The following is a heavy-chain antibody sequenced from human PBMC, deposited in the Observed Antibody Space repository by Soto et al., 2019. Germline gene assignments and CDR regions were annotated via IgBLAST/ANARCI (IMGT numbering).Heavy chain of an antibody. J-gene: IGHJ4*02. CDR1: GGSISSSSYY. V-gene: IGHV4-39*01. CDR3: SRRGSSWGGKGCDC. D-gene: IGHD6-13*01. Sequence: SETLSLTCAVSGGSISSSSYYWGWIRQPPGKGLEWIGSIYYSGSTYYNPSLKSRVTISVDTSKNQFSLKLSSVTAADTAVYYCSRRGSSWGGKGCDCWGQGTL. CDR2: IYYSGST.